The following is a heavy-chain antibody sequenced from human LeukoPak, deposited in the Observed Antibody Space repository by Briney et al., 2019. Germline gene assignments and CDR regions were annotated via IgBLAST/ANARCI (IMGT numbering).Heavy chain of an antibody. Sequence: SETLSLTCTVSGGSISSYYWSWIRQPPGKGLEWIGYIYYSGSTNYNPSLKSRVTISVDTSKNQFSLKLTSVTAADTAVYYCAREANYYGSGSYFEGTFDYWGQGSLVTVSS. CDR2: IYYSGST. J-gene: IGHJ4*02. D-gene: IGHD3-10*01. CDR1: GGSISSYY. V-gene: IGHV4-59*01. CDR3: AREANYYGSGSYFEGTFDY.